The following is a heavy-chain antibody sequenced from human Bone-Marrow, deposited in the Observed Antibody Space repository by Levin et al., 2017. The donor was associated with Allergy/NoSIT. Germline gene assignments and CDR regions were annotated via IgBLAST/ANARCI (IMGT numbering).Heavy chain of an antibody. J-gene: IGHJ6*02. CDR1: GGSISNYY. Sequence: PSQTLSLTCTVSGGSISNYYWSWIRQPPGKGLEWIGYFYYCGSTSYNPSLKRRVTISVDTSKNHFSLKLSSVTAADTAVYYCARVIYRESTSAAYGLAVWGQGTTVTVSS. V-gene: IGHV4-59*01. D-gene: IGHD2-2*01. CDR3: ARVIYRESTSAAYGLAV. CDR2: FYYCGST.